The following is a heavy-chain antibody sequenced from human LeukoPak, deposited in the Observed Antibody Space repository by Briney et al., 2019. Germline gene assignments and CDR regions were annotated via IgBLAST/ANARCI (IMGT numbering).Heavy chain of an antibody. J-gene: IGHJ3*02. CDR2: IWDDGTNK. CDR3: ARAEVPGAIKSGAFDI. Sequence: GGSLRLSCAASGFTFSTYGMHWVRQAPGKGLAWVAVIWDDGTNKYYADSVKGRFTISRDNSRNTLYLQMNSLRAEDTAVYYCARAEVPGAIKSGAFDIWGQGTMVTVSS. CDR1: GFTFSTYG. V-gene: IGHV3-33*01. D-gene: IGHD2-2*01.